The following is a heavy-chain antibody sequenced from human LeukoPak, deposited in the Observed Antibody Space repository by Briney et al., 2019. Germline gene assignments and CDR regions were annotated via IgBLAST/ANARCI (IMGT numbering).Heavy chain of an antibody. V-gene: IGHV3-23*01. CDR1: GFTFSSYA. Sequence: PGGSLRLPCAASGFTFSSYAMSWVRQAPGKGLEWVSAISGSGGSTYYADSVKGRFTISRDNSKNTLYLQVNSLRAEDTAVYYCAKATGIAAAGPFYGMDVWGQGTTVTVSS. CDR3: AKATGIAAAGPFYGMDV. D-gene: IGHD6-13*01. J-gene: IGHJ6*02. CDR2: ISGSGGST.